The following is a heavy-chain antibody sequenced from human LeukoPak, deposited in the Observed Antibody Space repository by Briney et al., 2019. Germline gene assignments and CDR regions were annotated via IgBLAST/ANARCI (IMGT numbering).Heavy chain of an antibody. CDR2: IKSKTDGGTT. Sequence: GGSLRLSCAASGFTFSNAWMSWVRQAPGKGLEWVGRIKSKTDGGTTDYAAPVKGRFTISRDDSKNTLYLQMNSLKTEDTAVYYCTITPYAYYDILTGYFVDYWGQGTLVTVSS. D-gene: IGHD3-9*01. J-gene: IGHJ4*02. CDR1: GFTFSNAW. V-gene: IGHV3-15*01. CDR3: TITPYAYYDILTGYFVDY.